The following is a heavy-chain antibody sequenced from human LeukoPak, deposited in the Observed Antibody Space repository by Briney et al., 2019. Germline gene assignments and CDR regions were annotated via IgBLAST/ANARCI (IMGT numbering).Heavy chain of an antibody. V-gene: IGHV4-34*01. D-gene: IGHD3-3*01. CDR3: ARLRTLSFTIPAD. J-gene: IGHJ4*02. Sequence: GSLRLSCAASGFIFSSAWMSWVRQAPGKGLEWIGEINHGGFTTYNPSLKSRVTISVDTSKNQFSLKLTSLTAADTAVYYCARLRTLSFTIPADWGQGTLVTVSS. CDR1: GFIFSSAW. CDR2: INHGGFT.